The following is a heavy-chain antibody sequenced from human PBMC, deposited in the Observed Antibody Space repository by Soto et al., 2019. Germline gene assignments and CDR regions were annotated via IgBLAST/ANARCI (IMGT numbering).Heavy chain of an antibody. CDR2: ISSSSSYI. D-gene: IGHD3-3*01. Sequence: PGGSLRLSCAASGFTFSSYSMNWVRQAPGKGLEWVSSISSSSSYIYYADSVKGRFTISSDNAKNSLYLQMNSLRAEDTAVYYCARSQNYDFYGMDVWGQGTTVTVSS. J-gene: IGHJ6*01. CDR3: ARSQNYDFYGMDV. CDR1: GFTFSSYS. V-gene: IGHV3-21*01.